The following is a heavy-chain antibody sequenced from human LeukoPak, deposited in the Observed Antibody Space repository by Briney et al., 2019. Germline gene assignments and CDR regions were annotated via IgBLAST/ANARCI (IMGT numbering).Heavy chain of an antibody. Sequence: SETLSLTCGVSGGSITSTNYWTWFRQPPGKGLEWMGEVNLQGSTNYNPSLMGRVAISVDMSENHISLQLTSVTAADTAVYYCAREGWYYYDSSGENAFDIWGQGTMVTVSS. D-gene: IGHD3-22*01. CDR3: AREGWYYYDSSGENAFDI. V-gene: IGHV4-4*02. CDR2: VNLQGST. J-gene: IGHJ3*02. CDR1: GGSITSTNY.